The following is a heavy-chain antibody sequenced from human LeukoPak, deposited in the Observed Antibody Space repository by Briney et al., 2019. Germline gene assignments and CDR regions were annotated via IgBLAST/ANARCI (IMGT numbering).Heavy chain of an antibody. Sequence: GGSLRLSCAASGFTFSNAWMSWVRQAPGKGLEWVGRIKSKTDGGTTDYAAPVKGRFTISRDDSKNTLYLQMNSLKTEDTAVYYCTTLGGNYVYYYYYMDVWGKGTTVTVSS. V-gene: IGHV3-15*01. J-gene: IGHJ6*03. CDR2: IKSKTDGGTT. CDR3: TTLGGNYVYYYYYMDV. D-gene: IGHD4-11*01. CDR1: GFTFSNAW.